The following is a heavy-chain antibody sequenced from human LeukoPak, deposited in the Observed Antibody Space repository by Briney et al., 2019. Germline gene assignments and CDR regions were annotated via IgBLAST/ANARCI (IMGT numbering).Heavy chain of an antibody. CDR3: ARQHDSYYYYYIDV. V-gene: IGHV4-38-2*01. Sequence: PSETLSLTCAVSGYSISNGYYWVWIRRPPGRGLEWIGSLYHSDSAYYNTSLRSRVSMSVDTSKNQFSLTLSFVTAADTAVYYCARQHDSYYYYYIDVRGSGTTVTVSS. CDR2: LYHSDSA. CDR1: GYSISNGYY. J-gene: IGHJ6*03.